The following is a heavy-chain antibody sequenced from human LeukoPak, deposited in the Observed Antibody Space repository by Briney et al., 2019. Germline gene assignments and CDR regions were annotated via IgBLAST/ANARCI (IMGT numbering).Heavy chain of an antibody. Sequence: SQTLSLTCVIPGGTVSSSSVGWDWIRQSPSRGLEWLGRTYYRSKWSSDYAVSVKSRITINSDTSKNQFSLQLNSVTPDDTAVHYCGRGSQRAFVTWVQGTLVTVSS. D-gene: IGHD6-25*01. V-gene: IGHV6-1*01. CDR2: TYYRSKWSS. J-gene: IGHJ5*02. CDR1: GGTVSSSSVG. CDR3: GRGSQRAFVT.